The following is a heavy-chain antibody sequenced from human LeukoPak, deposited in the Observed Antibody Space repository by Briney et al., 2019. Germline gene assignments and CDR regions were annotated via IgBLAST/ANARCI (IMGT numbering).Heavy chain of an antibody. D-gene: IGHD2-2*01. CDR2: ISANNGNT. V-gene: IGHV1-18*01. CDR3: ARVGVVVPAAWFDP. CDR1: GYSFGIFG. Sequence: GASVKVSCKASGYSFGIFGISWVRQAPGQGLEWMGWISANNGNTNYAQKLQGRVTMTTDTSTSTAYMELRSLRSDDTAVYYCARVGVVVPAAWFDPWGQGTPVTVSS. J-gene: IGHJ5*02.